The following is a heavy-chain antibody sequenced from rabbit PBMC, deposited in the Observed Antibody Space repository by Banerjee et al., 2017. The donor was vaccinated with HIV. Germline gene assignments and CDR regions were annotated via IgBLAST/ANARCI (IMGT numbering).Heavy chain of an antibody. CDR1: GFSFSSDYG. J-gene: IGHJ4*01. D-gene: IGHD1-1*01. CDR2: IYPGSSGST. CDR3: ARAYIGTNVYFNL. Sequence: QEQLEESGGDLVKPEGSLTLTCTASGFSFSSDYGMCWVRQAPGKGLEWIACIYPGSSGSTYYASWVNGRFTISRSTSLNTVDLRMTSLTAADTATYFCARAYIGTNVYFNLWGPGTLVTVS. V-gene: IGHV1S43*01.